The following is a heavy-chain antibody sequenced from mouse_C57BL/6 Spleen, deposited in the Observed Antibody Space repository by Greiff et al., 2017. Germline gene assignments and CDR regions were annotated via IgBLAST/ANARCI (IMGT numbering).Heavy chain of an antibody. CDR3: TRVSITTVVATRAMDY. CDR1: GFTFSSYA. V-gene: IGHV5-9-1*02. D-gene: IGHD1-1*01. J-gene: IGHJ4*01. Sequence: DVMLVESGEGLVKPGGSLKLSCAASGFTFSSYAMSWVRPTPEKRLEWVAYISSGGDSIYYADTVKGRFTISRDNAKNTLYLQMSSLKSEDTAMYYCTRVSITTVVATRAMDYWGQGTSVTVSS. CDR2: ISSGGDSI.